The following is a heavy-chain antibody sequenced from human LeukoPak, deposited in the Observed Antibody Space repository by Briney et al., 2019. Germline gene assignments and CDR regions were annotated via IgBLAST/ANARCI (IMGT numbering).Heavy chain of an antibody. CDR3: ANYESGSSSGDY. CDR1: GFTFSSYG. D-gene: IGHD6-6*01. CDR2: IWYDGSNK. Sequence: PGGSLRLSCAASGFTFSSYGMHWVRLAPGKGLEWVAVIWYDGSNKYYADSVKGRFTISRDNSKNTLYLQMNSLRAEDTAVYYCANYESGSSSGDYWGQGTLVTVSS. V-gene: IGHV3-33*06. J-gene: IGHJ4*02.